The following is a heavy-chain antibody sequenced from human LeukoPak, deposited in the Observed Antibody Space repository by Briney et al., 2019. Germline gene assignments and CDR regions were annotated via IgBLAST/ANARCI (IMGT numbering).Heavy chain of an antibody. CDR3: ARTACGGDCYSGRSGAFDI. V-gene: IGHV4-61*02. D-gene: IGHD2-21*01. J-gene: IGHJ3*02. CDR1: GGSISSGSYY. CDR2: IYTSGST. Sequence: SETLSLACTVSGGSISSGSYYWSWIRQPAGKGLEWIGRIYTSGSTNYNPSLKSRVTISVDTSKNQFSLKLSSVTAADTAVYYCARTACGGDCYSGRSGAFDIWGQGTMVTVSS.